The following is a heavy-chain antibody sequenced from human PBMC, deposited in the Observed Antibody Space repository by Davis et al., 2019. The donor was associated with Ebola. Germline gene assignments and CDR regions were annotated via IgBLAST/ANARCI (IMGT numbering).Heavy chain of an antibody. J-gene: IGHJ4*02. D-gene: IGHD6-19*01. CDR1: GGSISSYY. CDR2: IYYSGST. CDR3: ARVWSSGWNN. V-gene: IGHV4-39*01. Sequence: MPGGSLRLSCTVSGGSISSYYWGWIRQPPGKGLEWIGSIYYSGSTYYNPSLKSRVTISVDTSKNQFSLKLSSVTAADTAVYYCARVWSSGWNNWGQGTLVTVSS.